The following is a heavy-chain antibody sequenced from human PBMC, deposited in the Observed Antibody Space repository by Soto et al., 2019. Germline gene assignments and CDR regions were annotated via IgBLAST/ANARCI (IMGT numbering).Heavy chain of an antibody. J-gene: IGHJ6*02. D-gene: IGHD6-13*01. CDR1: GYTFTSYY. Sequence: GASVKVSCKASGYTFTSYYMHWVRQAPGQGLEWMGIINPSGGSTSYAQKFQGRVTMTRDTSTSTVYMELSSLRSEDTAVYYCARVFGIAAACTVHYYYYGMDVWGQGTTVTVS. CDR3: ARVFGIAAACTVHYYYYGMDV. CDR2: INPSGGST. V-gene: IGHV1-46*01.